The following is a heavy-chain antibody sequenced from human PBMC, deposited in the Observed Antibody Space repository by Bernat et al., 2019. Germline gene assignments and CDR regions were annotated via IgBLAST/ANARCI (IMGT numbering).Heavy chain of an antibody. Sequence: EVQLVESGGGLVQPGGSLRLSCAASGFTFSSYEMNWVRQAPGKGLEWVSYISSSGSTIYYADSVKGRFTISRDNAKNSLYLQMNSLRAEDTAVYYCARDWSSSPFGYYYMDVWGKGTTVTVSS. CDR1: GFTFSSYE. CDR2: ISSSGSTI. CDR3: ARDWSSSPFGYYYMDV. D-gene: IGHD6-6*01. V-gene: IGHV3-48*03. J-gene: IGHJ6*03.